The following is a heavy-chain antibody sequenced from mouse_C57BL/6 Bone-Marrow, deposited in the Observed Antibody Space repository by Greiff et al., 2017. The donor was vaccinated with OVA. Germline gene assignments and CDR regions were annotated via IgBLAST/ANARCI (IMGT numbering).Heavy chain of an antibody. V-gene: IGHV1-64*01. Sequence: QVQLQQPGAELVKPGASVQLSCKASGYTFTSYWMHWVKQRPGQGLEWIGMIHPNSGSTNYNEKFKSKATLTVDKSSSTAYMQLSSLTSEDSAVYYCARGLRRNAYWGQGTLVTVSA. CDR2: IHPNSGST. CDR1: GYTFTSYW. D-gene: IGHD2-4*01. CDR3: ARGLRRNAY. J-gene: IGHJ3*01.